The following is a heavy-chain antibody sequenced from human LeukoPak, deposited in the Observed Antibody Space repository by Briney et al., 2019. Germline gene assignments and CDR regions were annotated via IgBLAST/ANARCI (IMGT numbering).Heavy chain of an antibody. Sequence: GESLKISCKGSGYGFSTYWIGWVRQMSGKGLEWMGIIYPGDSLTRYSPSFQGQVTISAYKSISTAYLQWSSLKASDTAMYYCARLIGYLHDRNDAFDIWGQGTMLTVSS. D-gene: IGHD2/OR15-2a*01. CDR2: IYPGDSLT. CDR3: ARLIGYLHDRNDAFDI. V-gene: IGHV5-51*01. CDR1: GYGFSTYW. J-gene: IGHJ3*02.